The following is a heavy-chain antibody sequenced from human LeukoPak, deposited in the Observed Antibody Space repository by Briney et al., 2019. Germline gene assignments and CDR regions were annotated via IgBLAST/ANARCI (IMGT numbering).Heavy chain of an antibody. CDR3: ARTPTNLYYYDSSGLLAGAFDI. CDR1: GYTFTSYY. V-gene: IGHV3-33*01. D-gene: IGHD3-22*01. CDR2: IWYDGSNK. Sequence: GASVKVSCKASGYTFTSYYMHWVRQAPGKGLEWVAVIWYDGSNKYYADSVKGRFTISRDNSKNTLYLQMNSLRAEDTAVYYCARTPTNLYYYDSSGLLAGAFDIWGQGTMVTVSS. J-gene: IGHJ3*02.